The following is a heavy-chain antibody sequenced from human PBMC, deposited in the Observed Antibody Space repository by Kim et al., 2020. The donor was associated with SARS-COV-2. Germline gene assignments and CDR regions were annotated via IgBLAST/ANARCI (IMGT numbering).Heavy chain of an antibody. CDR2: GSP. V-gene: IGHV4-39*01. D-gene: IGHD6-19*01. Sequence: GSPYSNPSLQGRVSLSVDTSKNQFSLRLTSVTAAETAVYYCAGFSSGALDFWGQGTLVTVSS. J-gene: IGHJ4*02. CDR3: AGFSSGALDF.